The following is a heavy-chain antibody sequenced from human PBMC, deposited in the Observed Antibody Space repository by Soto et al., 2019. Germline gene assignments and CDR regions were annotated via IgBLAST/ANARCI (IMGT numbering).Heavy chain of an antibody. CDR3: ARLRDSSGYPYYYYYGMDV. Sequence: GESLKISCKGSGYSFTSYWIGWVRQMPGKGLEWMGIIYPGDSDTRYSPSFQGQVTISADKSISTAYLQWSSLKASDTAMYYCARLRDSSGYPYYYYYGMDVRAQRTTVTGSS. V-gene: IGHV5-51*01. CDR2: IYPGDSDT. J-gene: IGHJ6*02. D-gene: IGHD3-22*01. CDR1: GYSFTSYW.